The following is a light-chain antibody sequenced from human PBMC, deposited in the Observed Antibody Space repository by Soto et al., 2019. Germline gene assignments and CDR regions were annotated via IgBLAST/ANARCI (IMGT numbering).Light chain of an antibody. CDR3: QQSYGTPRS. V-gene: IGKV1-39*01. J-gene: IGKJ4*01. Sequence: DIQMTQSPSSLSASEGDRVTLTYRASQSISRYLHWYQQKPGRAPKLLMYGASNLQNGVPSRFSGSGSVTDFTLTISNLQPEDFATYYCQQSYGTPRSFGGGTKVEIK. CDR2: GAS. CDR1: QSISRY.